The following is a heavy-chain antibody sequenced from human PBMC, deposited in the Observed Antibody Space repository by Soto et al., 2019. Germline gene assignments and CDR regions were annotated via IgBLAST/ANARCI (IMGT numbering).Heavy chain of an antibody. CDR3: ARERRYCSSTSCPLGWFDP. CDR1: GYTFTSYG. J-gene: IGHJ5*02. Sequence: ASVKVSCKASGYTFTSYGISWVRQAPGQGLEWMGWISAYNGNTNYAQKLQGRVTMTTDTSTSTAYMELRSLRSEDTAVYYCARERRYCSSTSCPLGWFDPWGQGTLVTVSS. D-gene: IGHD2-2*01. V-gene: IGHV1-18*01. CDR2: ISAYNGNT.